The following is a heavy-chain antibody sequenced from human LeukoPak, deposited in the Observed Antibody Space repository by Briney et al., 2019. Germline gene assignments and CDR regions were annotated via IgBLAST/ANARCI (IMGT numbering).Heavy chain of an antibody. CDR2: ISYDGSNK. D-gene: IGHD2-15*01. Sequence: GGSLRLSCAASGFTFSSYGMHWVRQAPGKGLEWVAVISYDGSNKYYADSVKGRFTISRDNSKNTLYLQMNSLRAEDTAVYYCAKLQGGGCSGGSCYRRRAFDIWGQGTMVTVSS. J-gene: IGHJ3*02. V-gene: IGHV3-30*18. CDR3: AKLQGGGCSGGSCYRRRAFDI. CDR1: GFTFSSYG.